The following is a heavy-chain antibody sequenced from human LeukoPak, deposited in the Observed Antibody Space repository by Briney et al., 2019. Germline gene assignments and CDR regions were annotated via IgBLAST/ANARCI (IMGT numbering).Heavy chain of an antibody. CDR2: FDPEDGET. Sequence: ASVKVSCKVSGYTLTQLSIHWVRQAPGKGLEWMGGFDPEDGETIYAQQFQGGLTMTEDTSTDTAYREVRTLPTENTAVYYRATEANGYFLYWGQGTLVTVSS. CDR3: ATEANGYFLY. V-gene: IGHV1-24*01. D-gene: IGHD3-22*01. CDR1: GYTLTQLS. J-gene: IGHJ4*02.